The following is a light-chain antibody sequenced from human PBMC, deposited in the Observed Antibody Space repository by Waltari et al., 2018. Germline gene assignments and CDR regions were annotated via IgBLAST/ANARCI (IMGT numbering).Light chain of an antibody. J-gene: IGLJ2*01. CDR2: SHV. Sequence: QSMLTQPPSASGSPGQRVSIPCSGGSSNIGRTALNWYKQLPGTAPKLLMYSHVIRPSGVPDRFSGSRSGTSGSLAISGLQSEDEADYYCAAWDDSLKVVLFGGGTKLTVL. CDR3: AAWDDSLKVVL. V-gene: IGLV1-44*01. CDR1: SSNIGRTA.